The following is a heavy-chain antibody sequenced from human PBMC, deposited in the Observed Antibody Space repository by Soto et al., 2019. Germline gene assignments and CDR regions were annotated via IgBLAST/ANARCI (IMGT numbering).Heavy chain of an antibody. Sequence: PGESQKISCKGSGYSFTSYWIGWVRQMPGKGLEWMGIIYPGDSDTRYSPSFQGQVTISADKSISTAYLQWSSLKASDTAMYYCARLLGPYDILTGYYGDYWGQGTLVTVSS. CDR2: IYPGDSDT. D-gene: IGHD3-9*01. CDR1: GYSFTSYW. J-gene: IGHJ4*02. V-gene: IGHV5-51*01. CDR3: ARLLGPYDILTGYYGDY.